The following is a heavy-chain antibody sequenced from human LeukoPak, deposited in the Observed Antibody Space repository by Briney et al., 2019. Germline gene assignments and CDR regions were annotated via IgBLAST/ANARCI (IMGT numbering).Heavy chain of an antibody. CDR1: GDSLSSNSAA. J-gene: IGHJ6*02. Sequence: SQTLSLTCAISGDSLSSNSAAWNWIRQSPSRGLEWLGRTYYRSKWYNDYAVSVKSRITINPDTSKNQFSLQLNSVTPEDTAVYYCARAAASVSRWPVTYYGMDVWGQGTTVTVSS. CDR2: TYYRSKWYN. CDR3: ARAAASVSRWPVTYYGMDV. D-gene: IGHD2-2*01. V-gene: IGHV6-1*01.